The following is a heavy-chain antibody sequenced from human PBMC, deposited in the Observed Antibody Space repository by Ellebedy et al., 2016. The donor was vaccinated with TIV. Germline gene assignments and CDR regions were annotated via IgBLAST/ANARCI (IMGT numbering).Heavy chain of an antibody. CDR1: GFTFSSYA. V-gene: IGHV3-23*01. J-gene: IGHJ4*02. D-gene: IGHD3-22*01. CDR2: ISSTGSRT. CDR3: AKGRGGGSDSSAPRYYFDY. Sequence: GESLKISCAASGFTFSSYAMSWVRQAPGKGLAWVSTISSTGSRTYYADSVEGRFIISRDNSKKTLYLQMNSLRAEDTAVYYCAKGRGGGSDSSAPRYYFDYWGLGTLVTVSS.